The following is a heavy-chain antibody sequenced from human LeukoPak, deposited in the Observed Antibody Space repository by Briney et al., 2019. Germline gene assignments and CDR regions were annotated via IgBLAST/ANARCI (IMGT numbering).Heavy chain of an antibody. Sequence: PSETLSLTCAVYGGSFSGYYWSWIRQPPGKGLEWIGEINHSGSTNYNPSLKSRVTISVDTSKNQFSLKLSSVTAADTAVYYCARAYDSREEFDYWGQGTLVTVSS. CDR1: GGSFSGYY. J-gene: IGHJ4*02. D-gene: IGHD3-22*01. CDR2: INHSGST. CDR3: ARAYDSREEFDY. V-gene: IGHV4-34*01.